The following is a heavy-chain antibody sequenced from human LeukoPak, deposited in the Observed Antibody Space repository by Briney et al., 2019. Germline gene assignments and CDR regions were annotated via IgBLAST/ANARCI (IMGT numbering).Heavy chain of an antibody. CDR2: INPNSGGT. CDR3: ARDRDPAVPAAYDY. Sequence: ASVKVSCKASGYTFTGYYMHWVRQAPGQGLEWMGWINPNSGGTNYAQKFQGRVTMTRDTSISTAYMELSRLRSDDTAVYYCARDRDPAVPAAYDYWGQGTLVTVSS. CDR1: GYTFTGYY. V-gene: IGHV1-2*02. D-gene: IGHD2-2*01. J-gene: IGHJ4*02.